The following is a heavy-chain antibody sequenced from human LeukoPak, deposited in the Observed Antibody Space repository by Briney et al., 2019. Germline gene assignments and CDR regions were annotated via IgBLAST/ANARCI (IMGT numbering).Heavy chain of an antibody. CDR2: IYYTGST. V-gene: IGHV4-59*01. D-gene: IGHD3-22*01. J-gene: IGHJ4*02. Sequence: SETLSLTCTVSGGSISTYYWSWIRQPPGKGLEWIGYIYYTGSTNYNPSLKSRVTISVDTSKNQFSLKLSSVTAADTAVYYCARGGWNKFDYWGQGTLVTVSS. CDR3: ARGGWNKFDY. CDR1: GGSISTYY.